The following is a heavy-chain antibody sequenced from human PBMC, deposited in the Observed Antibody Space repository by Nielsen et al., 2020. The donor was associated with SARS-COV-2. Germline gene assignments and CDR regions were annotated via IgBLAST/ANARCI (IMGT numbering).Heavy chain of an antibody. CDR1: GFTFSSYS. Sequence: GGSLRLSCAASGFTFSSYSMNWVRQAPGKGLEWVSYISSSSSTIYYADSVKGRFTISRDNAKNSLYLQMNSLRAEDTAVYYCARRGAGGNNWFDPWGQGTLVTVSS. D-gene: IGHD1-26*01. J-gene: IGHJ5*02. V-gene: IGHV3-48*01. CDR3: ARRGAGGNNWFDP. CDR2: ISSSSSTI.